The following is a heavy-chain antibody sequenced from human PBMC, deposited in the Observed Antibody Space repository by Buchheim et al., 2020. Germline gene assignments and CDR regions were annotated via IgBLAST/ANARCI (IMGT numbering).Heavy chain of an antibody. CDR3: ARGDYSNRNDLWKNWFDP. CDR2: IIPILGIA. CDR1: GGTFSSYT. V-gene: IGHV1-69*02. D-gene: IGHD4-11*01. Sequence: QVQLVQSGAEVKKPGSSVKVSCKASGGTFSSYTISWVRQAPGQGLEWMGRIIPILGIANYAQKFQGRVTITADKSTSTAYMELSSLRSEDTAVYYCARGDYSNRNDLWKNWFDPWGQGTL. J-gene: IGHJ5*02.